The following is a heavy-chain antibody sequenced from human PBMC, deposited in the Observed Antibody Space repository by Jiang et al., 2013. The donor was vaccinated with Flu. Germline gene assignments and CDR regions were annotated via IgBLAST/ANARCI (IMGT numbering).Heavy chain of an antibody. V-gene: IGHV1-24*01. CDR1: GYTLTELS. D-gene: IGHD6-13*01. CDR3: ATGVGLGGQQLAPNSYYYGMDV. J-gene: IGHJ6*04. CDR2: FDPEDGET. Sequence: GAEVKKPGASVKVSCKVSGYTLTELSMHWVRQAPGKGLEWMGGFDPEDGETIYAQKFQGRVTMTEDTSTDTAYMELSSLRSEDTAVYYCATGVGLGGQQLAPNSYYYGMDVWGKGTTVTVSS.